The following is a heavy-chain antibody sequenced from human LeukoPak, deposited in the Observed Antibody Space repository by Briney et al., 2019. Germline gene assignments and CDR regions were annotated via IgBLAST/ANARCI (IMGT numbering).Heavy chain of an antibody. CDR2: IYYSGST. D-gene: IGHD3-10*01. CDR1: GGSISSSSYY. V-gene: IGHV4-39*01. Sequence: SETLSLTCTVSGGSISSSSYYWGWIRQPPGKGLECIGSIYYSGSTYYNPSLKSRVTISVDTSKNQFSLKLSSVTAADTAVYYCARIPYYYGSGSYSPNWFDPWGQGTLDTVSS. CDR3: ARIPYYYGSGSYSPNWFDP. J-gene: IGHJ5*02.